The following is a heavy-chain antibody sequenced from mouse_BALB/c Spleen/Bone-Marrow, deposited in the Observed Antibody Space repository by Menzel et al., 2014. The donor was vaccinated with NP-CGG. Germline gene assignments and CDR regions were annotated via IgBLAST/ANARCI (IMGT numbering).Heavy chain of an antibody. V-gene: IGHV1-4*01. Sequence: VQLQQSGAELARPGASVKMSCKASGYTFTSYTMHWVKQRPGQGLEWIGYNNPSSGYTNYNQKFKDKATLTADKSSSTAYMQLSSLTSEDSAVYYCSRETPYYGSTYWYFDVWGAGTTVTVSS. CDR2: NNPSSGYT. D-gene: IGHD1-1*01. CDR3: SRETPYYGSTYWYFDV. J-gene: IGHJ1*01. CDR1: GYTFTSYT.